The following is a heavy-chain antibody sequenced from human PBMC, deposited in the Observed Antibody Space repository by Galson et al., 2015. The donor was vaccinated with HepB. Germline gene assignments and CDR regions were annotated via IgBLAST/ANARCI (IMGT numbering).Heavy chain of an antibody. D-gene: IGHD3-16*01. CDR3: ARGPLGEGYFDY. J-gene: IGHJ4*02. V-gene: IGHV1-18*04. Sequence: SVKVSCKASGYPFTSYGISWVRQAPGQGLEWLAWISAYNGNTNYAQKVQGRVTMTTDASTSTAYMELRSLTSDDTAVYYCARGPLGEGYFDYWGQGTLVAVSS. CDR1: GYPFTSYG. CDR2: ISAYNGNT.